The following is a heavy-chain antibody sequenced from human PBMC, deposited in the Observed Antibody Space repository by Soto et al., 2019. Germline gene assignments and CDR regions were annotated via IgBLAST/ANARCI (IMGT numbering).Heavy chain of an antibody. Sequence: ELQLVESGGALVQPGGSLRLSCAASGFTFRNYWMSWVRQAPGKGLEWVANIKQDGSQKNYVDSVKGRFTISRDNAKNSLYLQMNSLRAEDTALYFCARVLGGDYGDRNFDYWGQGTLVTVSS. D-gene: IGHD4-17*01. J-gene: IGHJ4*02. CDR2: IKQDGSQK. V-gene: IGHV3-7*01. CDR3: ARVLGGDYGDRNFDY. CDR1: GFTFRNYW.